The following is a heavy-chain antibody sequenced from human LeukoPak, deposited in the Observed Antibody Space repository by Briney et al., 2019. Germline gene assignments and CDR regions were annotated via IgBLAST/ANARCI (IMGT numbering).Heavy chain of an antibody. J-gene: IGHJ4*02. Sequence: GGSLRLSCAASGFTFSRHWMSWIRQAPGKGLEWVANIKEDGSEKYYVDDVKGRFTISRDNAKNSLFLQMNSLRAEDTAVYYCASLRSSGWYRIGYFDYWGQGTLVTVSS. CDR3: ASLRSSGWYRIGYFDY. CDR1: GFTFSRHW. V-gene: IGHV3-7*01. CDR2: IKEDGSEK. D-gene: IGHD6-19*01.